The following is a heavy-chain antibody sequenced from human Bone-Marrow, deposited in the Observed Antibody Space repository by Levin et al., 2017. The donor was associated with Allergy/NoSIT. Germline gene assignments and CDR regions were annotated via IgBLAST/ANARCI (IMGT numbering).Heavy chain of an antibody. V-gene: IGHV3-53*01. Sequence: GGSLRLSCAASGFSFSNDYMSWVRQAPGKGLEWVSVIYSGGGSTFYADSVKGRFSISRDNSKNTTYLQMDSLRVEDTAMYYCARYCSSASGYFDAYDIWGQGTRVTVSS. CDR3: ARYCSSASGYFDAYDI. CDR1: GFSFSNDY. D-gene: IGHD2-2*01. CDR2: IYSGGGST. J-gene: IGHJ3*02.